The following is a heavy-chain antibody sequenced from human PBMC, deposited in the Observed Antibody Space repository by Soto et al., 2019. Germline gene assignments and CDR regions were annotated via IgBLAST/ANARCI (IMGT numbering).Heavy chain of an antibody. V-gene: IGHV3-23*01. CDR3: AKDRVKAKLIDTKKFDY. Sequence: EVQLLESGGGLVQPGGSLRLSCAASGFTLSDYAMSWVRQAPGKGLEWVSVFIGSGGSTYYADSVKGRFTISRDNSKNTVYLQMSSLRAEDTAVYYGAKDRVKAKLIDTKKFDYWIQGTLVTVSS. J-gene: IGHJ4*02. D-gene: IGHD2-21*01. CDR2: FIGSGGST. CDR1: GFTLSDYA.